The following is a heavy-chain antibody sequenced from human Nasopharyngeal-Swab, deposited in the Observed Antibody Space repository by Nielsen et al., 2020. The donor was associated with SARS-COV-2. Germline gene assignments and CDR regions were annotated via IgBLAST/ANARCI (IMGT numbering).Heavy chain of an antibody. J-gene: IGHJ4*02. D-gene: IGHD3-22*01. V-gene: IGHV3-74*01. CDR3: GSSSYYYDSSGLVDY. CDR1: GFTFGAYS. Sequence: GGSLRLSCAASGFTFGAYSMYWVRQAPGKGLVWVSRINFDGSTITYADFVKGRFTISRDNANNTLFLQMNSLRAEDTAMYYCGSSSYYYDSSGLVDYWGQGTLVTVSS. CDR2: INFDGSTI.